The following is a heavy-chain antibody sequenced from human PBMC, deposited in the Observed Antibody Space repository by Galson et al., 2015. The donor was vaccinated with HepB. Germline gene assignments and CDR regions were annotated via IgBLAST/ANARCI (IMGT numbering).Heavy chain of an antibody. V-gene: IGHV5-10-1*01. D-gene: IGHD6-13*01. CDR2: IDPSDSYT. CDR3: ARRSTGYSSSWSNYYYYMDV. J-gene: IGHJ6*03. Sequence: QSGAEVKKPGESLRISCKGSGYSFTSYWISWVRQMPGKGLEWMGRIDPSDSYTNYSPSFQGHVTISADKSISTAYLQWSSLKASDTAMYYCARRSTGYSSSWSNYYYYMDVWGKGTTVTVSS. CDR1: GYSFTSYW.